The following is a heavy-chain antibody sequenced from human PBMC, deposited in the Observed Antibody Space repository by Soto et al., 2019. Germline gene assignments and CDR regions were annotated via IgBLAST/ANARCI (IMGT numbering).Heavy chain of an antibody. V-gene: IGHV3-23*01. Sequence: EVQLLESGGGLVQPGGSLRLSCAASGLTFTSYAMSWVRQAPGKGLEWVSSISGSGATTHYADSVKGRFTISRDNSQNTLYLQMNSLRAEDTAVYYCAKDVRDVGSSGPFFDYWGQGTLVTVSS. J-gene: IGHJ4*02. CDR2: ISGSGATT. D-gene: IGHD2-15*01. CDR3: AKDVRDVGSSGPFFDY. CDR1: GLTFTSYA.